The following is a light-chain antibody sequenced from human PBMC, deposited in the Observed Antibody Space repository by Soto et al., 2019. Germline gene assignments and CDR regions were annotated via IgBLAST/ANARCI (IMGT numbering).Light chain of an antibody. CDR1: QSISSW. J-gene: IGKJ1*01. CDR3: QQSWT. V-gene: IGKV1-5*01. Sequence: DIQMTQSPSTLSASVGDRVTITCRASQSISSWLAWYQQKPGKAPKLLIYDASSLESGVPSRFRGSGSGTEFTLTISSLQPDDFATYYCQQSWTFGQGTKVDIK. CDR2: DAS.